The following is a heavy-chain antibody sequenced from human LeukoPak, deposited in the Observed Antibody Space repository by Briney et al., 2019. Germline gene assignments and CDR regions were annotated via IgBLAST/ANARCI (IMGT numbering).Heavy chain of an antibody. CDR2: ISAYNGNT. D-gene: IGHD6-25*01. CDR3: ARGRIAADPLDY. CDR1: GXXFTXYG. V-gene: IGHV1-18*01. J-gene: IGHJ4*02. Sequence: SXXTSGXXFTXYGXSWVRQXPXQGLEWMGWISAYNGNTNYAQKLQGRVTMTTDTSTSTAYMELRSLRSDDTAVYYCARGRIAADPLDYWGQGTLVTVSS.